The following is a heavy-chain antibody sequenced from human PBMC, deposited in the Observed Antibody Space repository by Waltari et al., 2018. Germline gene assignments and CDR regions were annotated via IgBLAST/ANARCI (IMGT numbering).Heavy chain of an antibody. V-gene: IGHV1-69*06. J-gene: IGHJ4*02. D-gene: IGHD3-16*02. CDR2: IIPIFGTA. Sequence: QGLEWMGGIIPIFGTANYAKKFQGRVTITADKSTSTAYMELSSLRSEDTAVYYCAPLEEGYFDYWGQGTLVTVSS. CDR3: APLEEGYFDY.